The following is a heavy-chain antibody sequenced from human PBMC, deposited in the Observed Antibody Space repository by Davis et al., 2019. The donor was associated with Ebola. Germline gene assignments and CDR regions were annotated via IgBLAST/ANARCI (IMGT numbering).Heavy chain of an antibody. CDR2: IIPILGIA. J-gene: IGHJ4*02. CDR1: GGTFSSYA. D-gene: IGHD4-23*01. Sequence: AASVKVSCKASGGTFSSYAISWVRQAPGQGLEWMGRIIPILGIANYAQKFQGRVTITADKSTSTAYMELRSPRSDDTAVYYCARDPVVTPFDYWGQGTLVTVSS. CDR3: ARDPVVTPFDY. V-gene: IGHV1-69*04.